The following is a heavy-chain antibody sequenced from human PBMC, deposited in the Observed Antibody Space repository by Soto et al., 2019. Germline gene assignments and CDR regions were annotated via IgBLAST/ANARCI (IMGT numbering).Heavy chain of an antibody. V-gene: IGHV1-3*01. CDR1: GYTFTRSV. CDR3: ALLYSAYQSVDF. J-gene: IGHJ4*02. Sequence: GAAVKVSCKACGYTFTRSVIYWVRQAPGQRLEWMGWITAGNGDTGYSQKFQGRVTITRDTSASTAYMELSSLESEDTAVYYCALLYSAYQSVDFWGQGTLVTVSS. CDR2: ITAGNGDT. D-gene: IGHD1-26*01.